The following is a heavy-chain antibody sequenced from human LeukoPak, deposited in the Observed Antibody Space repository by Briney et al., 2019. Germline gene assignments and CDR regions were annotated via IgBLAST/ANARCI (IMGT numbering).Heavy chain of an antibody. CDR1: GYTFTSYD. CDR3: TRHPVGALRD. Sequence: ASVTVSCTASGYTFTSYDINWVRQATGQGLEWMGWMNPNSADTGYAQKFQGRVTMTRNTSISTAYMELSSLRSEDTAVYYCTRHPVGALRDWGQGTLVTVSS. V-gene: IGHV1-8*01. CDR2: MNPNSADT. D-gene: IGHD1-26*01. J-gene: IGHJ4*02.